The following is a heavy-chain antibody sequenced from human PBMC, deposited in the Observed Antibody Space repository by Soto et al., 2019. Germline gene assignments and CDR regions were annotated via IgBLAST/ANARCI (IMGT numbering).Heavy chain of an antibody. D-gene: IGHD2-21*01. Sequence: GGSLRLSCAASGFTFSNAWMNWVRQAPGKGLEWVGRIKSKTDGGTTDYAAPVKGRFTISRDDSKNTLYLQMNSLKTEDTAVYYCTSSYLWRNGHHSSRTRPPYYYYYGMDVWGQGTTVTVSS. V-gene: IGHV3-15*07. CDR3: TSSYLWRNGHHSSRTRPPYYYYYGMDV. CDR2: IKSKTDGGTT. J-gene: IGHJ6*02. CDR1: GFTFSNAW.